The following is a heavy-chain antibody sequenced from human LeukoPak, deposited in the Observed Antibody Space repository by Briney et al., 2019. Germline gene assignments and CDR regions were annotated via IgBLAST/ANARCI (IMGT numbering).Heavy chain of an antibody. Sequence: SETLSLTCTVSGGSISSGGYYWSWIRQHPGKGLEWIGYIYYSGSTYYNPSLKSRVTISVDTSKNQFSLKLSSVTAADTAVYYCATAEYYYDSSGYYSGNYYFDYWGQGTLVTVSS. CDR2: IYYSGST. CDR3: ATAEYYYDSSGYYSGNYYFDY. D-gene: IGHD3-22*01. CDR1: GGSISSGGYY. V-gene: IGHV4-31*03. J-gene: IGHJ4*02.